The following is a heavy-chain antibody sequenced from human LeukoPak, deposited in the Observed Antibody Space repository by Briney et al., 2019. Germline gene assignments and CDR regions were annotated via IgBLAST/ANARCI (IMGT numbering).Heavy chain of an antibody. V-gene: IGHV1-46*01. CDR3: ARVVWNYYDSSGYGAFDI. J-gene: IGHJ3*02. D-gene: IGHD3-22*01. CDR2: INPSGGST. Sequence: ASVKVSCKASGYTFTNYYMHWVRQAPGQGLEWLGIINPSGGSTSYAQKLQGRVTMTRDTSTTTVYMELSSLRSEDTAVYYCARVVWNYYDSSGYGAFDIWGQGTMVAASS. CDR1: GYTFTNYY.